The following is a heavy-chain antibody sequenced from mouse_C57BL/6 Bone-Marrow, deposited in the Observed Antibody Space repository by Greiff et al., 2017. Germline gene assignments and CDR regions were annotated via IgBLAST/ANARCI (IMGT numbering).Heavy chain of an antibody. CDR3: ARHDGYSYAMDY. Sequence: QVQLKESGPGLVAPSQRLSITCTVSGFSLPSYGVHWVRQPPGKGLEWLVVIWSDGSTTYNSALKSRLSISKDNSKSQVFLKMNSLQTDDTAMYYCARHDGYSYAMDYWGQGTSVTVSS. V-gene: IGHV2-6-1*01. CDR2: IWSDGST. D-gene: IGHD2-3*01. CDR1: GFSLPSYG. J-gene: IGHJ4*01.